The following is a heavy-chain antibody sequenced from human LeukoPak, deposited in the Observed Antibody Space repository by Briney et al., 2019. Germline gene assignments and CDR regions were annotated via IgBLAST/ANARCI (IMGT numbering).Heavy chain of an antibody. CDR3: ARDSGFRGLWPLDY. V-gene: IGHV3-74*01. Sequence: GGSLRLSCAASGFTFSSYWMHWVRQAPGKGLVWVSRINSHGSSTSYADSVKGRFTISRDNAKNTLYLQMNSLRVEDTAVYYCARDSGFRGLWPLDYWGQGALVTVFS. J-gene: IGHJ4*02. CDR1: GFTFSSYW. D-gene: IGHD3-16*01. CDR2: INSHGSST.